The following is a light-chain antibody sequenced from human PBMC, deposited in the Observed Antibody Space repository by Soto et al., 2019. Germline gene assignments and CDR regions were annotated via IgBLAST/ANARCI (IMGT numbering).Light chain of an antibody. CDR3: SSYTRYTPVV. CDR2: EVS. J-gene: IGLJ2*01. CDR1: SSDVGGYNY. V-gene: IGLV2-14*01. Sequence: QSALTQPASVSGSPGQSITISCSGTSSDVGGYNYVSWYQQHPGKAPKLMIYEVSNRPSGVSNRFSAPKSGNTASLTISGLQAEDEADYYCSSYTRYTPVVFGGGTKVTVL.